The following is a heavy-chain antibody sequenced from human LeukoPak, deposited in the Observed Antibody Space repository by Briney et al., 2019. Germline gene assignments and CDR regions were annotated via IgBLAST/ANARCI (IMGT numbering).Heavy chain of an antibody. CDR1: GGSFSGYY. V-gene: IGHV4-34*01. D-gene: IGHD3-3*01. J-gene: IGHJ5*02. CDR3: ARGQRGFWSGPNWFDP. Sequence: SETLSLTCAVYGGSFSGYYWSWIRQPPGKGLEWIGEINHSVSINYNPSLKSRVTISVDTSKNQFSLKLSSVTAADTAVYYCARGQRGFWSGPNWFDPWGQGTLVTVSS. CDR2: INHSVSI.